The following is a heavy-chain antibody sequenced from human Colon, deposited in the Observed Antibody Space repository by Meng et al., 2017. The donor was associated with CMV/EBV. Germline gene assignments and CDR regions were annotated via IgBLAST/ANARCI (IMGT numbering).Heavy chain of an antibody. V-gene: IGHV4-59*01. J-gene: IGHJ6*02. Sequence: GSLRLSCSVSGGSLNNFYWSWIRQTPGKGLEWVGYVYYSGSARYNPSLKSRATISVDTSKNQVSLKLTSVTAADTAVYYCARDFGDYFRGSRGDYHYYAMDVWGQGTTVTVSS. CDR1: GGSLNNFY. CDR2: VYYSGSA. D-gene: IGHD3-10*02. CDR3: ARDFGDYFRGSRGDYHYYAMDV.